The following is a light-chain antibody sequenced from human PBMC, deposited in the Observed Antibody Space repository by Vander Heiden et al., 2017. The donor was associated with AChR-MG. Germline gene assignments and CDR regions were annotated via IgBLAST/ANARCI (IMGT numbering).Light chain of an antibody. J-gene: IGLJ1*01. CDR3: AAWDDSLNGYV. V-gene: IGLV1-44*01. CDR1: TSNIGSNP. Sequence: QSVLTQPPSASGTPRQRVTISCSGSTSNIGSNPVNWYQQLPGTAPKLLIYSNDQRPSGVPDRFSGSKSGTSASLAISGLQSEDEADYYCAAWDDSLNGYVFGTGTKVTVL. CDR2: SND.